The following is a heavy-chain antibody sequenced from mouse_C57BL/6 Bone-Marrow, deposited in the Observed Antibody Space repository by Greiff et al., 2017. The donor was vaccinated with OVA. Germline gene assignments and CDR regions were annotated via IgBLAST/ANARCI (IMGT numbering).Heavy chain of an antibody. Sequence: QVQLQQPGAELVKPGASVKMSCKASGYTFTSYWITWVKQRPGQGLEWIGDIYPGSGSTNYNEKFKSKATLTVDTSSSTAYMQLSSLTSEDSAVYYYASVTTVVLHYYAMDYWGQGTSVTVSS. D-gene: IGHD1-1*01. CDR3: ASVTTVVLHYYAMDY. CDR1: GYTFTSYW. V-gene: IGHV1-55*01. J-gene: IGHJ4*01. CDR2: IYPGSGST.